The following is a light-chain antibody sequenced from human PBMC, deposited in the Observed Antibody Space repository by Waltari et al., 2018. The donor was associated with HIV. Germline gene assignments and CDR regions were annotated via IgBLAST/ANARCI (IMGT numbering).Light chain of an antibody. V-gene: IGLV2-11*01. CDR3: CSFAGSYTLV. CDR1: SSDIGDYNY. Sequence: QSALTQPRSVSGSPGQSVTISCTGTSSDIGDYNYVSWYQQHPGKAPQPMIYDGTKRPSGVPDRFSGSKSGNTASLTISGLQAEDEAAYYCCSFAGSYTLVFGGGTKLTVL. J-gene: IGLJ3*02. CDR2: DGT.